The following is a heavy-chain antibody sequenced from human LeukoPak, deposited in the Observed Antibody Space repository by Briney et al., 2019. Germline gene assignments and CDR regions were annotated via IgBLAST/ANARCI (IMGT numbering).Heavy chain of an antibody. D-gene: IGHD3-22*01. Sequence: SETLSLTCAVYGGSFSGYYWSWIRQPPGKGLEWIGEINHSGSTNYNPSLKSRVTISVDTSKNQFCLKLSAVTAADTAVYYCARQRRRQITMIVVVNEGGAFDIWGQGTMVTISS. CDR3: ARQRRRQITMIVVVNEGGAFDI. CDR2: INHSGST. J-gene: IGHJ3*02. CDR1: GGSFSGYY. V-gene: IGHV4-34*01.